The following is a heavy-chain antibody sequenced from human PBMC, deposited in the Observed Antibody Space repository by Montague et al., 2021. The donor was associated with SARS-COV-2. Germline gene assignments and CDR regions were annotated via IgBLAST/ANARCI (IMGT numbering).Heavy chain of an antibody. CDR1: GGSFCNYS. D-gene: IGHD2-2*01. CDR2: INHSGST. V-gene: IGHV4-34*01. J-gene: IGHJ6*02. CDR3: TREGYQVLWSDYYYYGMDV. Sequence: SETLSLTCAVCGGSFCNYSWIYIRQSPGKGLEWIGEINHSGSTNYNPSLKSRVTISVDTSKNQFSLKLSSVTAADTAVYYCTREGYQVLWSDYYYYGMDVWGQGTTVTVSS.